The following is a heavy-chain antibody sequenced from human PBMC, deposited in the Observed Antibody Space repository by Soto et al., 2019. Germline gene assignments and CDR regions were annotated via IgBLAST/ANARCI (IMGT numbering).Heavy chain of an antibody. V-gene: IGHV4-34*01. CDR3: ARANMVRGVIFPAWYEKKSDAFDI. CDR1: GGSFSGYY. D-gene: IGHD3-10*01. CDR2: INHSGST. Sequence: QVQLQQWGAGLLKPSETLSLTCAVYGGSFSGYYWSWIRQPPGKGLEWIGEINHSGSTNYNPSLKSRATISVDTSKNQFSLKLSSVTAADTAVYYCARANMVRGVIFPAWYEKKSDAFDIWGQGTMVTVSS. J-gene: IGHJ3*02.